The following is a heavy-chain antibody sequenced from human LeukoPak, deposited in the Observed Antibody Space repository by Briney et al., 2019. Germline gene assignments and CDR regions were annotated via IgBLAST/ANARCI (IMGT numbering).Heavy chain of an antibody. J-gene: IGHJ4*02. Sequence: GGSLRLSCAASGFTFSRYAMSWARQAPGKGLEWVSAISGSGGSTYSADSVKGRFTISRDKSKSTLYLQMNSLRAEGTAVYYCAKVDRSGGSCYSVNYWGQGTLVPVSS. V-gene: IGHV3-23*01. CDR2: ISGSGGST. D-gene: IGHD2-15*01. CDR3: AKVDRSGGSCYSVNY. CDR1: GFTFSRYA.